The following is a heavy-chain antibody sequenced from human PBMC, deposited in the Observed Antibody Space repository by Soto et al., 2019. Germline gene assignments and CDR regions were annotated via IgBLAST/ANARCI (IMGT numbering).Heavy chain of an antibody. CDR3: ARGLGSSSRNNWFDP. CDR2: IYYSGST. Sequence: SETLSLTCTVSGGSISSYYWSWIRQPPGKGLEWIGYIYYSGSTNYNPSLKSRVTISVDTSKNQFSLKLSSVTAADTAVYYCARGLGSSSRNNWFDPWGQGTLVTVSS. CDR1: GGSISSYY. D-gene: IGHD6-6*01. V-gene: IGHV4-59*12. J-gene: IGHJ5*02.